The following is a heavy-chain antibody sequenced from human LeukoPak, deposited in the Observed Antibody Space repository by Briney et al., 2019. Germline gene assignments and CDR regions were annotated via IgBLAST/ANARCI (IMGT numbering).Heavy chain of an antibody. V-gene: IGHV3-48*04. Sequence: GGSLRLSCAASGFTFSDYSMNWVRQAPGKGLEWISYVGISSGNTKYADSVKGRFTISGDSAKNSVFLQMNSLRVEDTAVYYCARDHRYAFDNSGQGTLVTVFS. CDR1: GFTFSDYS. D-gene: IGHD5-12*01. J-gene: IGHJ4*02. CDR2: VGISSGNT. CDR3: ARDHRYAFDN.